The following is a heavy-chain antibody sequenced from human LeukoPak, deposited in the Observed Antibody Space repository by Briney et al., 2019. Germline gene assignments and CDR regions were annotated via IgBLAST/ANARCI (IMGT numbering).Heavy chain of an antibody. D-gene: IGHD2-2*03. Sequence: SETLSLTCTVSGGSISSYYWSWIRQPPGKGLEWIGYIYYSGSTNYNPSLKSRVTISVDTSKNQFSLKLSSVTAADTAVYYCAREMVDIVVVPAAIPYYYMDVWGKGTTVTVSS. CDR3: AREMVDIVVVPAAIPYYYMDV. CDR2: IYYSGST. CDR1: GGSISSYY. V-gene: IGHV4-59*01. J-gene: IGHJ6*03.